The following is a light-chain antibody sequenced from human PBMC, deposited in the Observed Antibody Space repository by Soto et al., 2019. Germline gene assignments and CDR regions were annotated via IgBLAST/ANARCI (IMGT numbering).Light chain of an antibody. CDR1: QSINRR. CDR3: QQYSTYPYI. J-gene: IGKJ2*01. V-gene: IGKV1-5*03. Sequence: DIQMTQSPSTLSASVGDRVTITCRASQSINRRLAWYQQKPGKAPKLLIYKASTLESGVPSRFSGGGIGTEFSLSISSLQPDDVATYYCQQYSTYPYIFGQGTKVEIK. CDR2: KAS.